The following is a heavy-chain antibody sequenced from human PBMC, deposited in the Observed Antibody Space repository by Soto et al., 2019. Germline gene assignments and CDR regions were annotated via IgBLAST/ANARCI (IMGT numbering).Heavy chain of an antibody. CDR3: ARCYCSVGSCFTCWHFDL. CDR1: GYTFSTFG. J-gene: IGHJ2*01. D-gene: IGHD2-15*01. Sequence: QVQVVQSGAEVKKPGASVKVACKASGYTFSTFGMSWVRQAPGQGLEWMGWISVEKGDTKSAQKFQDRVTMTTDTSTGTAYMELRSLTSDDTAVYYCARCYCSVGSCFTCWHFDLWGRGTLVTVSS. V-gene: IGHV1-18*01. CDR2: ISVEKGDT.